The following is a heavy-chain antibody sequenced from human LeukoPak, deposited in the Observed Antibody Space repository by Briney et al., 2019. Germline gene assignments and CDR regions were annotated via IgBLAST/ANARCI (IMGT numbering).Heavy chain of an antibody. Sequence: GGSLRLSCAASGFTLSSYAMSWVRQAPGKGLEWVSAISDSGNTYHADSVKGRFTISRDSSKNTLFLQMNRLRPEDAAVYYCAKAPVTTCRGAYCYPFDYWGEGTLVTVPS. V-gene: IGHV3-23*01. CDR3: AKAPVTTCRGAYCYPFDY. J-gene: IGHJ4*02. D-gene: IGHD2-21*01. CDR1: GFTLSSYA. CDR2: ISDSGNT.